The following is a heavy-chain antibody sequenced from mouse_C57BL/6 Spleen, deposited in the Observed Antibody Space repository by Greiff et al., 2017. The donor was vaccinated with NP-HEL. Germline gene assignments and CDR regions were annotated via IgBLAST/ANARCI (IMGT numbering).Heavy chain of an antibody. CDR1: GYTFTSYW. D-gene: IGHD2-3*01. V-gene: IGHV1-74*01. CDR2: IHPSDSDT. J-gene: IGHJ4*01. Sequence: QIQLQQPGAELVKPGASVKVSCKASGYTFTSYWMHWVKQRPGQGLEWIGRIHPSDSDTNYNQKFKGKATLTVDKSSSTAYMQLSSLPSEDSAVYYCAIHPLYDSYAMDYGGQGTSVTVSP. CDR3: AIHPLYDSYAMDY.